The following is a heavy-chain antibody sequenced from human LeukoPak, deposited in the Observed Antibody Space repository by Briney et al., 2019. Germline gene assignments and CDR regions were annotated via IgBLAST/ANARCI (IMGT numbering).Heavy chain of an antibody. Sequence: SETLSLTCAVYGGSFSGYYWSWIRQPPGKRLEWIGEINHSGSTNYNPSLKSRVTISVDTSKNQFSLKLSSVTAADSAVYYCARVSRAYGSGSYYDAFDIWGQGTMVTVSS. CDR3: ARVSRAYGSGSYYDAFDI. V-gene: IGHV4-34*01. CDR1: GGSFSGYY. CDR2: INHSGST. D-gene: IGHD3-10*01. J-gene: IGHJ3*02.